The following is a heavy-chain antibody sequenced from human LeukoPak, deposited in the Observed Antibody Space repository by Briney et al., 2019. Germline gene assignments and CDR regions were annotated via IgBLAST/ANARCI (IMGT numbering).Heavy chain of an antibody. CDR1: GFTFGAHS. V-gene: IGHV3-49*04. Sequence: PGGSLRLSFTGSGFTFGAHSMAWVRQAPGKGPEWVGFIRGKAYGGATGYTASVKGRFTISRDDSKSIVYLQMNSLRTEDTAVYYCICLTDPFDYWGQGSLVTVSS. J-gene: IGHJ4*02. CDR2: IRGKAYGGAT. CDR3: ICLTDPFDY.